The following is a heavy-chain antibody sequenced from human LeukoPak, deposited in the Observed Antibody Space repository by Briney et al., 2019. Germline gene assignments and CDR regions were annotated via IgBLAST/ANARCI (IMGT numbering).Heavy chain of an antibody. Sequence: SETLSLTCTVSGGSISSYYWSWIRQPPGKGLEWIGYIYYSGSTNYNPSLKSRVTISVDTSKNQFSLKLSSVTAADTAVYYCARGFSDGDYNWFDPWGQGTLVTVSS. V-gene: IGHV4-59*01. D-gene: IGHD4-17*01. CDR2: IYYSGST. CDR3: ARGFSDGDYNWFDP. CDR1: GGSISSYY. J-gene: IGHJ5*02.